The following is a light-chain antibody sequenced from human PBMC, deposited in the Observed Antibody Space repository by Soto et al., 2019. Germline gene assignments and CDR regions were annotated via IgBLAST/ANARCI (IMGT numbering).Light chain of an antibody. J-gene: IGLJ2*01. Sequence: QLVLTQPPSASGTPGQRVTMSCSGSTSNIGSNTVNWYQQLPGTAPKLLIYSNDQRPSGVPDRFSGSKSGTSASLAISGLQSEDEADYYCAAWDDSLNGGVFGGGTTLTVL. CDR3: AAWDDSLNGGV. V-gene: IGLV1-44*01. CDR1: TSNIGSNT. CDR2: SND.